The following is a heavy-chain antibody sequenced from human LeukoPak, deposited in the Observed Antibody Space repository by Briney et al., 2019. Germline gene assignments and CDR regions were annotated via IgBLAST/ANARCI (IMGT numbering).Heavy chain of an antibody. CDR3: ARIAVTYTFDY. D-gene: IGHD4-17*01. CDR1: GFTFDDYG. Sequence: GGSLRLSCAASGFTFDDYGMSWVRQAPGKGLEWVSSISYSSSYIYYADSVKGRFTISRDNAKNSLYLQMNSLRAEDTAVYYCARIAVTYTFDYWGQGTLVTVSS. CDR2: ISYSSSYI. V-gene: IGHV3-21*01. J-gene: IGHJ4*02.